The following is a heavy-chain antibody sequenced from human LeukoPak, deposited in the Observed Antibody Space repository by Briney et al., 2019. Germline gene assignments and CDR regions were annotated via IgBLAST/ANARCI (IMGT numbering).Heavy chain of an antibody. V-gene: IGHV3-23*01. Sequence: GGSLRLSCAASGFTFSSYAMSWVRQAPGKGLEWVSAISGSGGSTYYADSVKGRFTISRDNSKNTLHLQMNSLRAEDTAVYYCAKDGGNSGWFDPWGQGTLVTVSS. CDR2: ISGSGGST. J-gene: IGHJ5*02. D-gene: IGHD4-23*01. CDR1: GFTFSSYA. CDR3: AKDGGNSGWFDP.